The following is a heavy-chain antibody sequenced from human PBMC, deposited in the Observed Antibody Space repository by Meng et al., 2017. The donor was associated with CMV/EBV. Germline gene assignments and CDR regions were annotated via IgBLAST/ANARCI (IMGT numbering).Heavy chain of an antibody. CDR3: ARDYYDSSGYYDY. CDR1: GFTFSSYS. J-gene: IGHJ4*02. Sequence: GESLKISCAASGFTFSSYSMNWVRQAPGKGLEWVSYISSSSSTIYYADSVKGRFTIYRDNAKNSLYLQMNSLRAEDTAVYYCARDYYDSSGYYDYWGQGTLVTVSS. D-gene: IGHD3-22*01. V-gene: IGHV3-48*04. CDR2: ISSSSSTI.